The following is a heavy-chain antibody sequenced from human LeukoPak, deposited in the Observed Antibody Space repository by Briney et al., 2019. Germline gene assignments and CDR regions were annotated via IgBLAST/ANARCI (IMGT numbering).Heavy chain of an antibody. D-gene: IGHD1-26*01. CDR1: GFTFNSRW. CDR2: IKQDGSEK. Sequence: PGGSLRLSCAASGFTFNSRWMTWVRQAPGKGLEWVANIKQDGSEKYYVDSVKGRFTISRDNAKNTLYLLMNSLRAEDTAVYYCVRVKVGSWDWFDPWGQGTLVTVSS. V-gene: IGHV3-7*01. J-gene: IGHJ5*02. CDR3: VRVKVGSWDWFDP.